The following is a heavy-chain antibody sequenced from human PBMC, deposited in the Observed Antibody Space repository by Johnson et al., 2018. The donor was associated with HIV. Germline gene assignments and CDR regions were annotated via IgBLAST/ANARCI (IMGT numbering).Heavy chain of an antibody. CDR2: VNPNGGST. V-gene: IGHV3-25*05. D-gene: IGHD2-15*01. Sequence: VQLVESGGGLAKPAWSPRLSCAASQFTFSSYDMNCVRQAPGNGLELVGQVNPNGGSTYLIDSGEDRFNIDPLHLQMNSLRAEDTAVYYCAKDRTSGSDAFDIWGQGTRVTVSS. CDR3: AKDRTSGSDAFDI. CDR1: QFTFSSYD. J-gene: IGHJ3*02.